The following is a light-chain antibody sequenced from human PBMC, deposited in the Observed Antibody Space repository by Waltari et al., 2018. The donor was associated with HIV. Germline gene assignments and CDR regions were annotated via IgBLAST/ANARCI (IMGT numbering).Light chain of an antibody. CDR3: AAWDDNVDAAL. J-gene: IGLJ2*01. CDR1: RSNIGINA. V-gene: IGLV1-44*01. CDR2: TNN. Sequence: HSALTQPPSASGTPGQRVTISCSGSRSNIGINAVNWYQQVPGTAPKRPIHTNNQRPSGVPDRFSGSKSGTSASLAISGLQSEDEADYFCAAWDDNVDAALFGGGTKLTVL.